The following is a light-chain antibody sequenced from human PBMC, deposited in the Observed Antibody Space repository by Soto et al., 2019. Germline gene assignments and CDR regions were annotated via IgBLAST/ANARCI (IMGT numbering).Light chain of an antibody. V-gene: IGKV3-15*01. J-gene: IGKJ1*01. CDR2: GAS. CDR1: QSISSN. CDR3: QQYNNWPPWT. Sequence: EIVMTQSPATLSVSPGERATLSCRASQSISSNLAWYQQKPGQAPRLLIYGASTRATGIPARFSGSGSGTEFTLTISSLQYEDVALYYCQQYNNWPPWTFGQGTKVEIK.